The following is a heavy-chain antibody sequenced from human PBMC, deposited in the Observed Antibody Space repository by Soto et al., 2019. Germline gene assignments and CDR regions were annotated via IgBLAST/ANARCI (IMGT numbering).Heavy chain of an antibody. J-gene: IGHJ3*02. CDR1: GYTFTGYY. CDR2: INPNSGGT. Sequence: ASVKVSCKASGYTFTGYYMHWVRQAPGQGLEWMGWINPNSGGTNYAQKFQGWVTMTRDTSISTAYMELSRLRSDDTAVYYCARVVAAAGVDAFDIWGQGTMVTVSS. D-gene: IGHD6-13*01. V-gene: IGHV1-2*04. CDR3: ARVVAAAGVDAFDI.